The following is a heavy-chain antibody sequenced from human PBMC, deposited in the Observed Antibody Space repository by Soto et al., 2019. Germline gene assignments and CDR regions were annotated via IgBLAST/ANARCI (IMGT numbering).Heavy chain of an antibody. CDR1: GFTFSSYW. V-gene: IGHV3-74*01. J-gene: IGHJ4*02. CDR2: TSSDGSST. Sequence: EVQLVESGGGLVQPGGSLRLSCGASGFTFSSYWMHWVRQAPGKGLVWVSRTSSDGSSTSYADSVRGRFTTSRDNAKNTLYLQMDSLRAEDTAVYYCARVHYFPGIGTDYWGQGILVTVSS. CDR3: ARVHYFPGIGTDY. D-gene: IGHD6-13*01.